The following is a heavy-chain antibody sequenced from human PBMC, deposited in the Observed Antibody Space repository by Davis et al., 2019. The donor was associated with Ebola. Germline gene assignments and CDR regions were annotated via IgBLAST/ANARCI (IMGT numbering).Heavy chain of an antibody. V-gene: IGHV4-59*01. D-gene: IGHD4-17*01. J-gene: IGHJ6*02. CDR1: GGSISSYY. Sequence: SETLSLTCTVSGGSISSYYWSWIRQLPGKGLEWIGYIYYSGSTNYHPSLKSRVTISVDTSKNQFSLKLSSVTAADTAVYYRARETTVTTFGYYGMDVWCQGTTVTVSS. CDR2: IYYSGST. CDR3: ARETTVTTFGYYGMDV.